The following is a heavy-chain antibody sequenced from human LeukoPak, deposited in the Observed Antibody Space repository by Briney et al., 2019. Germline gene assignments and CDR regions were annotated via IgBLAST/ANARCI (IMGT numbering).Heavy chain of an antibody. CDR2: MNPNSGNT. D-gene: IGHD3-10*01. J-gene: IGHJ4*02. Sequence: ASVKVSCKASGYTFTCYDINWVRQATGQGLEWMGWMNPNSGNTGYAQKFQGRVTMTRNTSISTAYMELSSLRSEDTAVYYCARIRGSGSYYSFGYWGQGTLVTVSS. CDR1: GYTFTCYD. CDR3: ARIRGSGSYYSFGY. V-gene: IGHV1-8*01.